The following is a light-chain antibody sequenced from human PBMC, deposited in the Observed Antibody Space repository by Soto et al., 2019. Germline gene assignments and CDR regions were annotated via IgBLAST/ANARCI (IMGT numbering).Light chain of an antibody. CDR3: QQYGSSPSIT. CDR1: QSVSSSY. V-gene: IGKV3-20*01. CDR2: DAS. J-gene: IGKJ5*01. Sequence: EIELTQSPGTLSLSPGERATLSCRASQSVSSSYLAWYQQKPGQAPRLLIYDASSRATGIPDRFSGGGSGTDFTLSISKVEPEDFAVYYCQQYGSSPSITFGQGTRLEI.